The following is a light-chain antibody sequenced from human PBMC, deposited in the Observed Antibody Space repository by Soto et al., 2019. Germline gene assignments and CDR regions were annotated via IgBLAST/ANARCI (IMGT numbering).Light chain of an antibody. CDR1: QSVSSN. V-gene: IGKV3-15*01. CDR3: QQYNNWWT. CDR2: GAS. J-gene: IGKJ1*01. Sequence: EVVMTQSPATLSVSQGERATLSCRASQSVSSNLAWYQQKPGQAPRLLIYGASTSATGIPARFSGSGSGAEFTLTISRLQSEDFAVYYCQQYNNWWTFGQGTKVDIK.